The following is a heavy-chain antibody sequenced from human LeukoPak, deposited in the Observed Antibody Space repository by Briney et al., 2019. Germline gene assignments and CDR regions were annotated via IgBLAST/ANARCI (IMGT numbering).Heavy chain of an antibody. Sequence: SETLSLTCTVSGGSISSYYWSWIRQPPGKGLEWIGYIYYSGSTNYNPSLKSRVTISVDTSKNQFSLKLSSVTAADTAVYYCARGRAKDAFDIWGQGTMVTVSS. J-gene: IGHJ3*02. CDR1: GGSISSYY. V-gene: IGHV4-59*12. CDR2: IYYSGST. CDR3: ARGRAKDAFDI. D-gene: IGHD4/OR15-4a*01.